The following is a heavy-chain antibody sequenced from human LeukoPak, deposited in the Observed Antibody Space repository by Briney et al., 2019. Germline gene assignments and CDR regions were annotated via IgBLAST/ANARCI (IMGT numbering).Heavy chain of an antibody. J-gene: IGHJ4*02. D-gene: IGHD6-6*01. V-gene: IGHV3-72*01. CDR1: GLSFSDHY. Sequence: PGGSLRLSFAASGLSFSDHYMDGVRQAPGKGLEWVGRSRNKANSYTTEYAASVKGRFTISRDVSQNSLYLQMYSLKTEDTAVYYCARLRSSSDDYWGQGTLVTVSS. CDR2: SRNKANSYTT. CDR3: ARLRSSSDDY.